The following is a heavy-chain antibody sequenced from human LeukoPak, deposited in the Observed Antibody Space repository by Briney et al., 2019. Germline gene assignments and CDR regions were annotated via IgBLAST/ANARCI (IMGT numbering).Heavy chain of an antibody. D-gene: IGHD6-19*01. CDR2: ISGSGDST. CDR3: ATRAVAAPY. V-gene: IGHV3-23*01. CDR1: GFTFSSYA. Sequence: GGSLRLSCAASGFTFSSYAMSWVRQAPGKGLEWVSAISGSGDSTFYADSVKGRFIIFRDSSKNTLYLQMNSLRVEDTAVYYRATRAVAAPYWGQGTLVTVSS. J-gene: IGHJ4*02.